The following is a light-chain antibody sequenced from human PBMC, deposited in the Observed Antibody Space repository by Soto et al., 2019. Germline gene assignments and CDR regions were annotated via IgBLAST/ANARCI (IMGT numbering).Light chain of an antibody. CDR3: AAWDDSLSGPV. Sequence: QLVLTQPPSASGTPGQSVTISCSGGSSNIGSTYVYWYQHLPGTAPKLLIYSNNQRPSGVPDRFSGSKSGTSASLAISGLRSEDEADYYCAAWDDSLSGPVLGGGTKLTVL. CDR2: SNN. CDR1: SSNIGSTY. J-gene: IGLJ2*01. V-gene: IGLV1-47*01.